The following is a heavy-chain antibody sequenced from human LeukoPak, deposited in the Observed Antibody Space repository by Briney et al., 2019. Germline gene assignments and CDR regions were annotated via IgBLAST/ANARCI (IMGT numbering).Heavy chain of an antibody. Sequence: PGGSLRLSCAASGFTFSSYEMNWVRQAPGKGLEWVSYISSSGSTIYCADSVKGRFTISRDNAKNSLYLQMNSLRAEDTAAYYCGNMVRGVVWGQGTTVTVSS. CDR3: GNMVRGVV. CDR1: GFTFSSYE. D-gene: IGHD3-10*01. V-gene: IGHV3-48*03. J-gene: IGHJ6*02. CDR2: ISSSGSTI.